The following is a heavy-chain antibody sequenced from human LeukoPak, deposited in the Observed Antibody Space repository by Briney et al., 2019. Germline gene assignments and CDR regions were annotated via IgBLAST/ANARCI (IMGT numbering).Heavy chain of an antibody. D-gene: IGHD1-14*01. Sequence: QSGGSLRLSCAASGFTFSSYAMSWVRQAPGKGLEWVSYISSSGRTMYYADSVQGRFTISRDNAKNSLYLQMNSLRAEDTAVYYCAKHRRSGYGMDVWGQGTTVTVSS. CDR2: ISSSGRTM. J-gene: IGHJ6*02. CDR3: AKHRRSGYGMDV. CDR1: GFTFSSYA. V-gene: IGHV3-48*04.